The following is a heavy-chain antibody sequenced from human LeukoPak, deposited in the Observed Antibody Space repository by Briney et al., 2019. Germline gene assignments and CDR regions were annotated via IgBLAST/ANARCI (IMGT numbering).Heavy chain of an antibody. J-gene: IGHJ5*02. CDR3: ARGRGTIFGVVIKAKNWFDP. CDR1: GGSFSGYY. CDR2: INHSGST. Sequence: PSETLSLTCAVYGGSFSGYYWSWIRQPPGKGLEWIGEINHSGSTNYNPSLKSRVTISVDTSKNQSSLKLSSVTAADTAVYYCARGRGTIFGVVIKAKNWFDPWGQGTLVTVSS. V-gene: IGHV4-34*01. D-gene: IGHD3-3*01.